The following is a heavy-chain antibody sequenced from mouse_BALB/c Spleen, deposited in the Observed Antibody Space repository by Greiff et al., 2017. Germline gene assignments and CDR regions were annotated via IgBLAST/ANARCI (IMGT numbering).Heavy chain of an antibody. CDR3: ARQLGYYAMDY. V-gene: IGHV1S135*01. D-gene: IGHD4-1*02. CDR2: IDPYNGGT. J-gene: IGHJ4*01. Sequence: VHVKQSGPELVKPGASVKVSCKASGYAFTSYNMYWVKQSHGKSLEWIGYIDPYNGGTSYNQKFKGKATLTVDKSSSTAYMHLNSLTSEDSAVYYCARQLGYYAMDYWGQGTSVTVSS. CDR1: GYAFTSYN.